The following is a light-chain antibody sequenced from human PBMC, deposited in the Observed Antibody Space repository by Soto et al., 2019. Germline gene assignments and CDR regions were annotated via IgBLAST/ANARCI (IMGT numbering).Light chain of an antibody. CDR1: QSIGLY. V-gene: IGKV1-39*01. Sequence: DIQMTQSPSSLSASVGDRVTISCRASQSIGLYLNWYQHKPGQAPKLLMYATYSLQRGVPSRFSGSGSETDFTLSISSLQPEDFATYYGQQTYSSPPWTFGQGTKVEI. J-gene: IGKJ1*01. CDR2: ATY. CDR3: QQTYSSPPWT.